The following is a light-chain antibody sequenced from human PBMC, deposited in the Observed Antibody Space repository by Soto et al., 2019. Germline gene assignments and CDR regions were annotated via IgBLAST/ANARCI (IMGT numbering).Light chain of an antibody. V-gene: IGLV2-8*01. CDR2: EVS. CDR1: SSDVGGYNY. J-gene: IGLJ2*01. CDR3: SSYAGSNNLV. Sequence: QSALTQPPSASGSPGHSVTLSCTGTSSDVGGYNYVSWYQQHPGKAPKLMIYEVSKRPSGVPDRFSGSKSGNTASLTVSGLQAEDEADYYCSSYAGSNNLVFGGGTKLTVL.